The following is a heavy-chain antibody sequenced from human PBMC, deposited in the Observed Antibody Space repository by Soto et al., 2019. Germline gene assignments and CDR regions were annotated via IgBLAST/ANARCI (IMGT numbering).Heavy chain of an antibody. CDR1: GGSFSGYY. J-gene: IGHJ4*02. V-gene: IGHV4-34*01. Sequence: SETLSLTCAVYGGSFSGYYWSWIRQPPGKGLEWIGEINHSGSTNYNPSLKSRVTISVDTSKNQFSLKLSSVTAADTAVYYCARLYVWGSYRLDYWGQGTVVT. CDR2: INHSGST. CDR3: ARLYVWGSYRLDY. D-gene: IGHD3-16*02.